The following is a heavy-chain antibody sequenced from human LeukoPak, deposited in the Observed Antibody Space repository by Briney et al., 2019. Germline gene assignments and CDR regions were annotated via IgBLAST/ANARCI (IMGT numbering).Heavy chain of an antibody. D-gene: IGHD3-22*01. J-gene: IGHJ4*02. CDR3: AKDMLRYYDSSGYQD. V-gene: IGHV3-9*01. Sequence: GRSLRLSCAASGFTFDDYAMHWVRQAPVKGLDWVSGISWNSGSIGYADSVKGRFTISRDNAKNSLYLQMNSLRAEDTALYYCAKDMLRYYDSSGYQDWGQGTLVTVSS. CDR1: GFTFDDYA. CDR2: ISWNSGSI.